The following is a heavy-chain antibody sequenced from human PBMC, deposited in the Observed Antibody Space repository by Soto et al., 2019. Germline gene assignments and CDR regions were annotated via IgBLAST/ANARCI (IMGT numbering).Heavy chain of an antibody. CDR2: ISTTSSYI. CDR1: GFTFSRHS. Sequence: EVQLVESGGGLVEPGGSLRLSCAASGFTFSRHSLNWVRQAPGKGLEWVSSISTTSSYIYYADSVKGRFTISRDNAKNSLYLQMDSLRAEETAVYYCARDGYSSGFDYWGQGTLVTVSS. D-gene: IGHD6-25*01. V-gene: IGHV3-21*01. CDR3: ARDGYSSGFDY. J-gene: IGHJ4*02.